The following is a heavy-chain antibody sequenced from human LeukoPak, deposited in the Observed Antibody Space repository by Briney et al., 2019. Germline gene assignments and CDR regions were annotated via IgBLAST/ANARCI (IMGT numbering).Heavy chain of an antibody. CDR1: GFTFSSYW. Sequence: PGGSLRLSCAASGFTFSSYWMHWVRQAPGKGLVWVSRINSDGSSTSYADSVKGRFTISGDNAKNTLYLQMNSLRAEDTAVYYCARPEEDYYGMDVWGKGTTVTVSS. V-gene: IGHV3-74*01. CDR2: INSDGSST. J-gene: IGHJ6*04. CDR3: ARPEEDYYGMDV.